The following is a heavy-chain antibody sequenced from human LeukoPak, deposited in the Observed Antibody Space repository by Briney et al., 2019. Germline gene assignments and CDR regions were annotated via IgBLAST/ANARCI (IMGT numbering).Heavy chain of an antibody. CDR1: GFSFSNYA. Sequence: PGGSLRLSCAASGFSFSNYAMSWVRQAPGKGLEWVSAIVGNGGNMYYADSVKGRFTISRDNFKSTLYLQMNSLRAEDTAVYYCSKGLTWDSTICADWGQGTLVTVSS. D-gene: IGHD2-2*01. J-gene: IGHJ4*02. CDR3: SKGLTWDSTICAD. CDR2: IVGNGGNM. V-gene: IGHV3-23*01.